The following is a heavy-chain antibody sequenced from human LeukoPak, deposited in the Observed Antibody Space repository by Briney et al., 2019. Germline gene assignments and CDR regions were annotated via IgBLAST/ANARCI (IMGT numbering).Heavy chain of an antibody. D-gene: IGHD3-10*01. CDR2: INAYNGDT. J-gene: IGHJ3*02. CDR1: GYTFTTYG. Sequence: ASVKVSCKASGYTFTTYGITWVRQAPGQGLEWMAWINAYNGDTNVAQKLQGRVTMTTDTSTSTAYMELRTLGSDDTAVYYLARKSRLTMVRRDDAFDIWGQGTIVTVSS. V-gene: IGHV1-18*01. CDR3: ARKSRLTMVRRDDAFDI.